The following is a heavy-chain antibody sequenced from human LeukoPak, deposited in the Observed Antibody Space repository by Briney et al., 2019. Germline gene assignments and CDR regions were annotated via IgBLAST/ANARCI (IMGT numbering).Heavy chain of an antibody. CDR1: GGTFSSYA. J-gene: IGHJ4*02. Sequence: ASVKVSCKASGGTFSSYAISWVRQAPGQGLEWMGRIIPIFGTANYAQKFQGRVTITTDESTSTAYMELSSLRSEDTAVYYCARDFHELYYYDSSGYYYSYLDYWGQGTLVTVSS. D-gene: IGHD3-22*01. CDR2: IIPIFGTA. CDR3: ARDFHELYYYDSSGYYYSYLDY. V-gene: IGHV1-69*05.